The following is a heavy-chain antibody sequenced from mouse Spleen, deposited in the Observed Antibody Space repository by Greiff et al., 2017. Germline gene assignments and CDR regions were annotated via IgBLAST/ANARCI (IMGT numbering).Heavy chain of an antibody. D-gene: IGHD3-2*01. CDR3: ARQDSSGYYFDY. CDR1: GFTFSSYG. V-gene: IGHV5-6*01. Sequence: EVNLVESGGDLVKPGGSLKLSCAASGFTFSSYGMSWVRQTPDKRLEWVATISSGGSYTYYPDSVKGRFTISRDNAKNTLYLQMSSLKSEDTAMYYCARQDSSGYYFDYWGQGTTLTVSS. CDR2: ISSGGSYT. J-gene: IGHJ2*01.